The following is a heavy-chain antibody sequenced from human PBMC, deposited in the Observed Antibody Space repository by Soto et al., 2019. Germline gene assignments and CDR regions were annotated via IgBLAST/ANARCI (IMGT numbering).Heavy chain of an antibody. V-gene: IGHV4-39*01. CDR3: ARQITIFGVVRRTDFDF. Sequence: PLETLSLTCTVSGGYIRGSGYYWGWIRQPPGKGLEWIGSIYYSGSTYYNPSLKSRVTISVDTSKNQFSLKLSSVTAADTAVYYCARQITIFGVVRRTDFDFWGQGTLVTVSS. CDR2: IYYSGST. CDR1: GGYIRGSGYY. J-gene: IGHJ4*02. D-gene: IGHD3-3*01.